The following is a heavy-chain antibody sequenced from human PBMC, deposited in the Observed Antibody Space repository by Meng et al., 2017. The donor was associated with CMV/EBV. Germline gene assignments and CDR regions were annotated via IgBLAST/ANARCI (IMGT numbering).Heavy chain of an antibody. V-gene: IGHV4-34*01. CDR3: ASARAARYRYYYYYGMDV. CDR2: INHSGST. D-gene: IGHD6-6*01. J-gene: IGHJ6*02. Sequence: SETLSLTCAVYGGSFSGYYWSWIRQPPGKGLEWIGEINHSGSTNYNPSLKSRATISVDTSKNQFSLKLSSVTAADTAVYYCASARAARYRYYYYYGMDVWGQGTTVTVSS. CDR1: GGSFSGYY.